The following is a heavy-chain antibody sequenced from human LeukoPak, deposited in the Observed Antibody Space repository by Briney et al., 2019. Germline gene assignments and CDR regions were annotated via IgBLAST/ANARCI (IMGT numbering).Heavy chain of an antibody. CDR1: GGTFSSYA. CDR2: IIPILGIA. J-gene: IGHJ4*02. CDR3: AREGHGFVDY. Sequence: SVKVSCKASGGTFSSYAIIWVRQAPGQGLEWMGRIIPILGIANYAQKFQGRVTITADKSTSTAYMELSSLRSEDTAVYYCAREGHGFVDYWGQGTLVTVSS. D-gene: IGHD3-16*01. V-gene: IGHV1-69*04.